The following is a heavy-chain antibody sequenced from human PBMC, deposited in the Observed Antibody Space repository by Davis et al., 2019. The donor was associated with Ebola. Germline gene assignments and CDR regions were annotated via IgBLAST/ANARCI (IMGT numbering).Heavy chain of an antibody. CDR1: GGSISSYY. CDR3: ARDSGRGWFDP. Sequence: SETLSLTCTVSGGSISSYYWSWIRQPPGKGLEWIGYIYYSGSTNYNPSLKSRVTISVDTSKNQFSLKLSSVTAADTAVYYCARDSGRGWFDPWDQGTLVTVSS. D-gene: IGHD3-10*01. CDR2: IYYSGST. J-gene: IGHJ5*02. V-gene: IGHV4-59*01.